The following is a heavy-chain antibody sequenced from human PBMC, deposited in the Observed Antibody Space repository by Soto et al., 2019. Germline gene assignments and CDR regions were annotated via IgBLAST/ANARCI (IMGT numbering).Heavy chain of an antibody. CDR1: GYIFTRYY. CDR3: ARGLLGFGSPYYFDY. D-gene: IGHD2-15*01. CDR2: INPSGGST. J-gene: IGHJ4*02. V-gene: IGHV1-46*01. Sequence: ASVKVSCKASGYIFTRYYMHWVRQAPGQGLEWMGIINPSGGSTSYTQKFQGRVTMTGDTSTSTVYMDLSSLRSEDTAVYYCARGLLGFGSPYYFDYWGQGTLVTVS.